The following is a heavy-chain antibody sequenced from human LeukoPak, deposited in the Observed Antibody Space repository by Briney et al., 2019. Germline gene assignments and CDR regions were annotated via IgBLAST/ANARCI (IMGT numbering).Heavy chain of an antibody. J-gene: IGHJ4*02. Sequence: PGRSLRLSCAASGFTFSSYAMSWVRQAPGKGLEWVSVIYSGGSTYYADSVKGRFTVSRDNSKNTLYLQMNSLRAEDTAVYYCARAKNGYSYLIDYWGQGTLVTVSS. D-gene: IGHD5-18*01. CDR3: ARAKNGYSYLIDY. CDR2: IYSGGST. V-gene: IGHV3-66*01. CDR1: GFTFSSYA.